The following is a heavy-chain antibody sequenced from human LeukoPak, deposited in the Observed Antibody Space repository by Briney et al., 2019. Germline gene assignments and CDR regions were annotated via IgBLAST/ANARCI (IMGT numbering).Heavy chain of an antibody. Sequence: GGSLRLSCAASGFTFSNYWMSWVRQAPGRGLEWVANIKQDGSENSYVDSVKGRFTIPRDNAKNSLYLQMNSLRAEDTAVYYCAREVAARRLGSWFDPWGQGTLVTVSS. CDR2: IKQDGSEN. D-gene: IGHD6-6*01. J-gene: IGHJ5*02. CDR3: AREVAARRLGSWFDP. CDR1: GFTFSNYW. V-gene: IGHV3-7*01.